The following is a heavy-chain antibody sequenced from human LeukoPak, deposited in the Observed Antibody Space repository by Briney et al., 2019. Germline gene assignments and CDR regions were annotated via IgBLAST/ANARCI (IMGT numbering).Heavy chain of an antibody. CDR1: GITFSNSG. D-gene: IGHD5-18*01. J-gene: IGHJ3*02. CDR2: TRFDGSSK. Sequence: PGGSLRLSCAASGITFSNSGMHWVRQAPGRGLEWVAFTRFDGSSKFYTDSVKGRFTISRDNSKDTLNLQMNSLRAEDTAVYYCAKDYIYGGWGNAFDIWGQGTKVTVSA. V-gene: IGHV3-30*02. CDR3: AKDYIYGGWGNAFDI.